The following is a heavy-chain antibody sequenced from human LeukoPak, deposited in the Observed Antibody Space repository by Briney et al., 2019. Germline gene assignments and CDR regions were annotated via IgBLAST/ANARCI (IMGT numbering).Heavy chain of an antibody. J-gene: IGHJ6*03. CDR3: ASSIAARPTYYYMDV. Sequence: GGSLRLSCAASGFTFSSYWMSWVRQAQGKGLEWVANIKQDGSEKYYVDSVKGRFTISRDNAKNSLYLQMNSLRAEDTAVYYCASSIAARPTYYYMDVWGKGTTVTVSS. V-gene: IGHV3-7*01. D-gene: IGHD6-6*01. CDR2: IKQDGSEK. CDR1: GFTFSSYW.